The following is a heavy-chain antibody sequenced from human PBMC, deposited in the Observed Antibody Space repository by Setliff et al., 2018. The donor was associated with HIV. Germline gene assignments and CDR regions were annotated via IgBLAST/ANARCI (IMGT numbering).Heavy chain of an antibody. D-gene: IGHD4-17*01. V-gene: IGHV1-2*02. CDR2: INCNSGGT. CDR3: ARDDHGDPFDY. CDR1: GYPFTGSF. J-gene: IGHJ4*02. Sequence: ASVKVSCKSSGYPFTGSFMHWVRQAPGQGLEWMGWINCNSGGTYYAQNFQGRVTMTRDTSINTAYMELSRLRSDDTAVYYCARDDHGDPFDYWGQGTLVTVSS.